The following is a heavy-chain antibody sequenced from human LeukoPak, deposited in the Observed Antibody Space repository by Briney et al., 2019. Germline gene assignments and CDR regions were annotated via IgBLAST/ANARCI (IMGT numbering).Heavy chain of an antibody. CDR2: IYSGGST. V-gene: IGHV3-53*05. CDR1: GFTVSSNY. Sequence: GGSLRLSCAASGFTVSSNYMSWVRQAPGKGLEWVSVIYSGGSTYYADSVKGRFTISRDNSKNTVYLQSNNLRAEDTTVYYCLAAAGTVYWGQGTLVTVSS. CDR3: LAAAGTVY. D-gene: IGHD6-13*01. J-gene: IGHJ4*02.